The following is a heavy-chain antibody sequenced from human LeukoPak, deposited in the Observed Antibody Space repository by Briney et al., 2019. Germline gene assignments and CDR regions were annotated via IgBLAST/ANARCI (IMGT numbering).Heavy chain of an antibody. CDR1: GFTFNNYA. CDR2: ISSSSSYI. J-gene: IGHJ4*02. Sequence: GGSLRLSCAASGFTFNNYAMNWVRQAPGKGLEWVSSISSSSSYIYYADSVKGRFTISRDNAKNSLYLQMNSLRAEDTAVYYCARVLGYDILTGYLYYFDYWGQGTLVTVSS. CDR3: ARVLGYDILTGYLYYFDY. D-gene: IGHD3-9*01. V-gene: IGHV3-21*01.